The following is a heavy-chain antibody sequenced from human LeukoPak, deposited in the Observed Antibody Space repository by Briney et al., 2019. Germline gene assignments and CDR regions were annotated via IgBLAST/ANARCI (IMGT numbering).Heavy chain of an antibody. J-gene: IGHJ4*02. D-gene: IGHD3-9*01. V-gene: IGHV4-39*07. Sequence: PSETLSLTCTVSGGSISSSSYYWGWIRQPPGKGLEWIGSIYYSGSTYYNPSLKSRVTISVDTSKNQFSLKLSSVTAADTAVYYCARALYDILTVVYYFDYWGQGTLVTVSS. CDR2: IYYSGST. CDR1: GGSISSSSYY. CDR3: ARALYDILTVVYYFDY.